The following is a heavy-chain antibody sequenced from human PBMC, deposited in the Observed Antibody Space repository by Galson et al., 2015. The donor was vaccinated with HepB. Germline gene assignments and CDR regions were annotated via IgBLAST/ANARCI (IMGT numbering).Heavy chain of an antibody. CDR3: AREEPAATMNYYYYGMDV. J-gene: IGHJ6*02. V-gene: IGHV1-46*01. CDR1: GYTFTSYY. D-gene: IGHD2-2*01. CDR2: INPSGGST. Sequence: SVKVSCKASGYTFTSYYMHWVRQAPGQGLEWMGIINPSGGSTSYAQKFQGRVTMTRDTSTSTVYMELSSLRSEDTAVYYCAREEPAATMNYYYYGMDVWGQGTTVTVSS.